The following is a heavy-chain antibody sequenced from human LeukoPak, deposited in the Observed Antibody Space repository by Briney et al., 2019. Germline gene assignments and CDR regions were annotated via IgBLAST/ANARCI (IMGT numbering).Heavy chain of an antibody. CDR2: IYYSGST. CDR3: ARDRDSSSWYGSGFDP. Sequence: SETLSLTCTVSGGSISSYYWSWIRQPPGKGLEWIGYIYYSGSTNYNPSLKSRVTISVDTSKNQFTLKLSSVTAADTAVYYCARDRDSSSWYGSGFDPWGQGTLVTVSS. CDR1: GGSISSYY. J-gene: IGHJ5*02. D-gene: IGHD6-13*01. V-gene: IGHV4-59*01.